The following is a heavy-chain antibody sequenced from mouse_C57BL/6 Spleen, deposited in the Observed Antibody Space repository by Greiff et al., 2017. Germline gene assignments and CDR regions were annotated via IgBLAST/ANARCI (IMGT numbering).Heavy chain of an antibody. CDR3: AKDKDSNYRYFDV. J-gene: IGHJ1*03. D-gene: IGHD2-5*01. CDR1: GYTFTDYY. CDR2: INPNNGGT. V-gene: IGHV1-26*01. Sequence: VQLQQSGPELVKPGASVKISCKASGYTFTDYYMNWVKQSHGKSLEWIGDINPNNGGTSYNQKFKGKATLTVDKSSSTAYMELRSLTSEDSAVYYCAKDKDSNYRYFDVWGTGTTVTVSS.